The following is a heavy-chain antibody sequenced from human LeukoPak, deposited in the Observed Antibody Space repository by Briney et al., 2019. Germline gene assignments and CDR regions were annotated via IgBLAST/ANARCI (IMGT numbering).Heavy chain of an antibody. CDR1: GFTFSSYA. J-gene: IGHJ4*02. CDR3: ARGPAAHIIPFDY. V-gene: IGHV3-30*04. CDR2: ISYDGSNK. D-gene: IGHD6-13*01. Sequence: GRSLRLSCAAFGFTFSSYAMHWVRQAPGKGLEWVAVISYDGSNKYYADSVKGRFTISRDNSKNTLYLQMNSLRAEDTAVYYCARGPAAHIIPFDYWGQGTLVTVSS.